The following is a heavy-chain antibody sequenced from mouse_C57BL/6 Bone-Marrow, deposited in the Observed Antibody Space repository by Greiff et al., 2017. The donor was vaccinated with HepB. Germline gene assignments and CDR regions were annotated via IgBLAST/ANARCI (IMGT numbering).Heavy chain of an antibody. CDR1: GYTFTSYW. J-gene: IGHJ2*01. D-gene: IGHD1-1*02. V-gene: IGHV1-50*01. CDR2: IDPSDSYT. CDR3: ARVGQMVGGYFDY. Sequence: QVQLQQPGAELVKPGASVKLSCKASGYTFTSYWMQWVKQRPGQGLEWIGEIDPSDSYTNYNQKFKGKATLTVDTSSSTAYMQLSSLTSEDSAVYYCARVGQMVGGYFDYWGQGTTLTVSS.